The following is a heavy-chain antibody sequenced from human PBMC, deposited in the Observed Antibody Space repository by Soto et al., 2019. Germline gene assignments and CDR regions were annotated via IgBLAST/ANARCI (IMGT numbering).Heavy chain of an antibody. V-gene: IGHV1-8*01. D-gene: IGHD2-15*01. CDR1: GYTFTSYD. CDR2: MNPNSGNT. CDR3: ARAVRDIVVVVAADYYYYYGMDV. Sequence: ASVKVSCKASGYTFTSYDINWVRQATGQGLEWMGWMNPNSGNTGYAQKFQGRVTMTRNTSISTAYMELSSLRSEDTAVYSCARAVRDIVVVVAADYYYYYGMDVRGQGTTVTVSS. J-gene: IGHJ6*02.